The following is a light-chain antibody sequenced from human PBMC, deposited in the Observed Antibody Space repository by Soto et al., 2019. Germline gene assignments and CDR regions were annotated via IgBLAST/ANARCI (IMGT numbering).Light chain of an antibody. CDR2: AAS. Sequence: DIQMTQSPSSLSASVGDRVIITCRASQGIRNYLAWYQQKPGRVPKLLIYAASTLHSGVPSRFSGSGSGTDFTLTISSLQPEDVATYYCLGYDSAPTWTFGQGTKVDIK. V-gene: IGKV1-27*01. CDR3: LGYDSAPTWT. J-gene: IGKJ1*01. CDR1: QGIRNY.